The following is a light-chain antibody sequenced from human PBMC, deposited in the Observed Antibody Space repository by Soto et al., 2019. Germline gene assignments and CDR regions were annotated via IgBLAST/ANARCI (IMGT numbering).Light chain of an antibody. V-gene: IGKV2-28*01. CDR2: LGS. CDR3: MQALQTPWT. Sequence: DIVMTQSPLSLPVTPGEPASISCRSSQSLLHSNGYNYLDWCLQKPGQSPQLLIYLGSNRSSGVPDRFSGSGSGTDFTLKISRVEAEDVGVYYCMQALQTPWTFGQGTKVDIK. CDR1: QSLLHSNGYNY. J-gene: IGKJ1*01.